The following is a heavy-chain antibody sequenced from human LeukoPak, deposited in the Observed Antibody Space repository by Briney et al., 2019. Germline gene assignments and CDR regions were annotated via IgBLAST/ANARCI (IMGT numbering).Heavy chain of an antibody. Sequence: GGSLRLSCAASGFTVSSNYMSWVRQAPGKGLEWVSVIYSGGSTYYADSVKGRFTISRDNSKNTLYLQMNSLRSEDTAVYYCARGPPYYGSGSYPSLWYFDLWGRGTLVTVSS. CDR3: ARGPPYYGSGSYPSLWYFDL. D-gene: IGHD3-10*01. J-gene: IGHJ2*01. CDR2: IYSGGST. CDR1: GFTVSSNY. V-gene: IGHV3-53*05.